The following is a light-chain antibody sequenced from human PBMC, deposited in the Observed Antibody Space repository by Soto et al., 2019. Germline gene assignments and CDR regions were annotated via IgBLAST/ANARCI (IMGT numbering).Light chain of an antibody. CDR3: QQYGTSPIT. J-gene: IGKJ5*01. V-gene: IGKV3-20*01. CDR1: QSVGTTY. Sequence: EVVLTQSPGTLSLSPGERATLSCRASQSVGTTYLAWYQQKPGQAPRLLIYGASNRATGIPDRFSGSGSGTAFTLTISRLESEDFVVYFCQQYGTSPITFGQGTRLEIK. CDR2: GAS.